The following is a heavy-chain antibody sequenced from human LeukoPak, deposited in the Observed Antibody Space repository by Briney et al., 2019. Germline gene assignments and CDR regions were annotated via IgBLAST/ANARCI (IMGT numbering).Heavy chain of an antibody. Sequence: GGSLRLSCAASGFTFSSYAMSWVRQAPGKGLEWVSAISGSGGSTYYADSVKGRFTISRDNSKNTLYLQMNSLRAEDTAVYYCAKDDEYDILTVGNFDYWGQGTLVTVSS. CDR2: ISGSGGST. J-gene: IGHJ4*02. CDR3: AKDDEYDILTVGNFDY. CDR1: GFTFSSYA. D-gene: IGHD3-9*01. V-gene: IGHV3-23*01.